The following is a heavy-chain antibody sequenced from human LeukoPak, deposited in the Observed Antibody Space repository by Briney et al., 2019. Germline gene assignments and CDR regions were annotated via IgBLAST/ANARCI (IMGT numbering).Heavy chain of an antibody. V-gene: IGHV4-4*07. CDR2: IYTSGST. Sequence: SETLSLTCTVSGGSISSYYWSWIRQPAGKGLEWIGRIYTSGSTNYNPSPKSRVTMSVDTSKNQFSLKLSSVTAADTAVYYCARDSFLTGYYWYFDLWGRGTLVTVSS. D-gene: IGHD3-9*01. J-gene: IGHJ2*01. CDR3: ARDSFLTGYYWYFDL. CDR1: GGSISSYY.